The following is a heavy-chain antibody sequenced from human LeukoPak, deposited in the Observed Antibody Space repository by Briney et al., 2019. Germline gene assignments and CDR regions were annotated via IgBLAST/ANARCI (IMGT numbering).Heavy chain of an antibody. Sequence: SETLSLTCTVSGGSISSSTYYWDWIRQPPGQGLEWIGNIYDSGDTYYTPSLKSRVTMFVGTSKTQFSLTLSSVTAADTAVYYCARHGRPGYGGYENAFDIWGQGTMVTVSS. D-gene: IGHD5-12*01. CDR3: ARHGRPGYGGYENAFDI. CDR1: GGSISSSTYY. CDR2: IYDSGDT. V-gene: IGHV4-39*01. J-gene: IGHJ3*02.